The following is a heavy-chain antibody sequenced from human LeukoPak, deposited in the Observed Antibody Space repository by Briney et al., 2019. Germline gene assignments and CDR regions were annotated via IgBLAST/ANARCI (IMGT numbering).Heavy chain of an antibody. J-gene: IGHJ4*02. CDR3: NGDGRRGDGWVHFDY. CDR1: GFTFSGSA. Sequence: PGGSLRLSCAASGFTFSGSAMHWVRQTSGKGLEWVGRIRSEADNNATAYAASVKGRFTISRDDSKNTAYLQMNSLKTEDTAVYYCNGDGRRGDGWVHFDYWGQGTLVTVSS. CDR2: IRSEADNNAT. D-gene: IGHD3-10*01. V-gene: IGHV3-73*01.